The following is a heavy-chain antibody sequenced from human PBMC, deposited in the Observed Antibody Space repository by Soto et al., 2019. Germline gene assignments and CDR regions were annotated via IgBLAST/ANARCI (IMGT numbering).Heavy chain of an antibody. CDR2: IYYSGST. D-gene: IGHD3-22*01. J-gene: IGHJ4*02. CDR1: GYSISSSNW. CDR3: ARTPEGYYDSSGYSFYFDY. V-gene: IGHV4-28*01. Sequence: SETLSLTCAVSGYSISSSNWWGWIRQPPGKGLEWIGYIYYSGSTYYNPSLKSRVTMSVDTSKNQFSLKLSSVTAVDTAVYYCARTPEGYYDSSGYSFYFDYWGQGTLVTVSS.